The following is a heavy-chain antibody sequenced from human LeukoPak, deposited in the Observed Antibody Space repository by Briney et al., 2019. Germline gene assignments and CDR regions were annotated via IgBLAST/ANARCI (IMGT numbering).Heavy chain of an antibody. CDR1: GFTFSSYS. CDR3: ARDRDSSGCYHDAFDI. D-gene: IGHD3-22*01. CDR2: ISSSSSYK. J-gene: IGHJ3*02. V-gene: IGHV3-21*01. Sequence: PGGSLRLSCAASGFTFSSYSMNWVRQAPGKGLEWVSSISSSSSYKYYADSVKGRFTISRDNAKNSLYLQMNSLRAEDTAVYYCARDRDSSGCYHDAFDIWGQGTMVTVSS.